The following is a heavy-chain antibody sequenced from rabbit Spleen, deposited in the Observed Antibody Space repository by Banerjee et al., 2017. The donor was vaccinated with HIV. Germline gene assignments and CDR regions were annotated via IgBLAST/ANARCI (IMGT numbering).Heavy chain of an antibody. V-gene: IGHV1S45*01. CDR1: RFDFNSGG. CDR3: ANSNDWTSGLDL. Sequence: QEHLVESGGGLVQPGGSLKLSCKASRFDFNSGGVSWVRQAPGKGLEWIGCIYPDGSGSTAYANWAKGRFTISKTSSTAVTLQMTSLTAADTATYFCANSNDWTSGLDLWGQGTLVTVS. J-gene: IGHJ3*01. D-gene: IGHD2-1*01. CDR2: IYPDGSGST.